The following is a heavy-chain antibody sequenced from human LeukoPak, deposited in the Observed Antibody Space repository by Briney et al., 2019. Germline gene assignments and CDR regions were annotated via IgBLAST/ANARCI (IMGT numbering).Heavy chain of an antibody. D-gene: IGHD3-10*01. CDR3: ARRLRGGTGSGSLDY. J-gene: IGHJ4*02. CDR2: IYYSGST. Sequence: SETLSLTYTVSGGSISSSSYYWGWIRQPPGKGLEWIGSIYYSGSTYYNPSLKSRVTISVDTSKNQFSLKLSSVTAADTAVYYCARRLRGGTGSGSLDYWGQGTLVTVSS. CDR1: GGSISSSSYY. V-gene: IGHV4-39*01.